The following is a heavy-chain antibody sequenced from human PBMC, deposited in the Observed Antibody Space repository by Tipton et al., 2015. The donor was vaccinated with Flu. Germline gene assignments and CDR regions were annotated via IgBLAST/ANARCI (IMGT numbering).Heavy chain of an antibody. CDR1: GGFFSSYY. J-gene: IGHJ4*02. D-gene: IGHD2-2*01. CDR2: IYNNQYT. CDR3: ARDPSLGMPDYFDS. V-gene: IGHV4-59*12. Sequence: TLSLTCTVSGGFFSSYYWNWVRQPPGKCLEWIGSIYNNQYTKYNPSLKSRVTISVDTSMSQFSLQLTSVTAADTAVYYCARDPSLGMPDYFDSLGQGILVTASS.